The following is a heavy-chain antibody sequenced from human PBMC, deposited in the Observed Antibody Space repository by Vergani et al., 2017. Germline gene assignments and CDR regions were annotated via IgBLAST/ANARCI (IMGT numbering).Heavy chain of an antibody. CDR1: GFTFSSYA. CDR3: VRDLYDSSRYVYHDY. Sequence: EVQLLESGGGLVQPGGSLRLSCAASGFTFSSYAMSWVRQAPGKGLEWVGRTRNKANSFTTHYAASVKGRFTISRDGSKSSLYLQMNSLTTEDTAVYYCVRDLYDSSRYVYHDYWGQGTPVTVSS. CDR2: TRNKANSFTT. D-gene: IGHD3-22*01. J-gene: IGHJ4*02. V-gene: IGHV3-72*01.